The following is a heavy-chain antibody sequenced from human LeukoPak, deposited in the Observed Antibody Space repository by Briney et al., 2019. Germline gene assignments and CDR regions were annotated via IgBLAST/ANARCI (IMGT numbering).Heavy chain of an antibody. J-gene: IGHJ6*02. CDR1: GGSISSGGYS. CDR2: IYYSGST. D-gene: IGHD3-10*01. V-gene: IGHV4-31*03. Sequence: SETLSLTCTVSGGSISSGGYSWSWIRQHPGKGLEWIGYIYYSGSTYYNPSLKSRVTISVDTSKNQFSLKLSSVTAADTAVYYCARNLNYYGSGTWYYGMDVWGQGTTVTVSS. CDR3: ARNLNYYGSGTWYYGMDV.